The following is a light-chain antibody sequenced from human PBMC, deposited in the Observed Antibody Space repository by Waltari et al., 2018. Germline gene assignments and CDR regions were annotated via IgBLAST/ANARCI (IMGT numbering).Light chain of an antibody. Sequence: SYVLTQPPSVSVAPGQTATIAGGGGNIESKRVPRVQQKPGQAPVLVVYDDFERPSGIPERFSGSNSGHTATLTISRVEVGDEADYYCQVWDRSSNHYVFGTGTKVTVL. J-gene: IGLJ1*01. CDR1: NIESKR. CDR3: QVWDRSSNHYV. CDR2: DDF. V-gene: IGLV3-21*02.